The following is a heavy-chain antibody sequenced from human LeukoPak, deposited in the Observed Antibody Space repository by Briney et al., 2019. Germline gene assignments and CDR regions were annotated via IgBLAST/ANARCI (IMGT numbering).Heavy chain of an antibody. Sequence: ASVRVSCKSSGYTFTAYYIHWVRQAPGQGLEWMGRIIPTSGGTNYAEKFQGRVTLTRDTSINTAYMELSRLRSDDTAVYYCAREGDSFWSGYLHXRXFDPWGQGTLVTVSS. CDR3: AREGDSFWSGYLHXRXFDP. CDR2: IIPTSGGT. D-gene: IGHD3-3*01. V-gene: IGHV1-2*02. CDR1: GYTFTAYY. J-gene: IGHJ5*02.